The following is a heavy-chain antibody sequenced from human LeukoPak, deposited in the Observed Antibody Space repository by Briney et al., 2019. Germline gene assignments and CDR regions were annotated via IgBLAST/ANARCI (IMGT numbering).Heavy chain of an antibody. V-gene: IGHV3-23*01. J-gene: IGHJ4*02. CDR3: ARAAINPSIAGY. D-gene: IGHD6-6*01. Sequence: GGSLRLSCAASGFTFSSYAVTWVRQAPGKGLEWVSSISGSGGNTYYADSVKGRFTISRDNSKNTGYLQMSSLRAEDTAVYYCARAAINPSIAGYWGQGTLVTVSS. CDR2: ISGSGGNT. CDR1: GFTFSSYA.